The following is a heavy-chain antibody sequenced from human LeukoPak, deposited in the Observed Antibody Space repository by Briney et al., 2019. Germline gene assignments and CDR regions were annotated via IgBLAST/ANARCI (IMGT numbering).Heavy chain of an antibody. J-gene: IGHJ4*02. Sequence: GGSLRLSCAASGFTFSNAWMGWVRQAPGKGLEWVGRIKSKTDGGTTDYAAPVKGRFTISRDDSKNTLYLQMNSLKTEDTAVYYCTTDLALRILEPLDYWGQGTLVTVSS. CDR1: GFTFSNAW. CDR3: TTDLALRILEPLDY. V-gene: IGHV3-15*01. D-gene: IGHD3-3*01. CDR2: IKSKTDGGTT.